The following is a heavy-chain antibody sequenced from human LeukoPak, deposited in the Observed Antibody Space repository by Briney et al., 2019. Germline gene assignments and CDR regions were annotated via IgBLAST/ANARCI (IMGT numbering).Heavy chain of an antibody. CDR3: ARGEYSSSWYCDY. J-gene: IGHJ4*02. V-gene: IGHV1-2*02. CDR1: GYTFTSYG. Sequence: ASVKVSCKASGYTFTSYGISWVRQAPGQGLEWMGWINPNSGGTNYAQKFQGRVTMTRDTSISTAYMELSRLRSDDTAVYYCARGEYSSSWYCDYWGQGTLVTVSS. CDR2: INPNSGGT. D-gene: IGHD6-13*01.